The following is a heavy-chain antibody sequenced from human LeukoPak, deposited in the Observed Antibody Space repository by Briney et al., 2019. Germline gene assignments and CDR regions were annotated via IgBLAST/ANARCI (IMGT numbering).Heavy chain of an antibody. CDR1: GFTFSSYS. V-gene: IGHV3-48*01. Sequence: PGGSLRLSCAASGFTFSSYSMNWVRQAPGKGLEWVSYISTSSSTIYYADSVKGRFTISRDNAKNSLYLQMNSLRAEDTAVYYCAQGRYGRQFDYWGQGTLVTVSS. CDR2: ISTSSSTI. J-gene: IGHJ4*02. D-gene: IGHD5-18*01. CDR3: AQGRYGRQFDY.